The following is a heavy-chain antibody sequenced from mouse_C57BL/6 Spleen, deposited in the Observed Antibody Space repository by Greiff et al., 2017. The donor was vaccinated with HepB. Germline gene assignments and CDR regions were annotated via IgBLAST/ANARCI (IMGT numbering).Heavy chain of an antibody. J-gene: IGHJ1*03. D-gene: IGHD2-12*01. CDR1: GYAFSSSW. CDR2: IYPGDGDT. V-gene: IGHV1-82*01. Sequence: QVTLKESGPELVKPGASVKISCKASGYAFSSSWMNWVKQRPGKGLEWIGRIYPGDGDTNYNGKFKGKATLTADKSSSTAYMQLSSLTSEDSAVYFCARSYDGYWYFDVWGTGTTVTVSS. CDR3: ARSYDGYWYFDV.